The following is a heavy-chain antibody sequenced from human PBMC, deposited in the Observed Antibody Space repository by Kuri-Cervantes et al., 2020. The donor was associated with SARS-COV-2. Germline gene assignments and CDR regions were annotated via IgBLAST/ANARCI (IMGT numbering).Heavy chain of an antibody. J-gene: IGHJ4*02. V-gene: IGHV3-30*04. Sequence: GESLKISCTASGLTFSSYVMHWVRQAPGKGLEWVAVISYDGRNEYYTDSVKGRFTISRDNAKNMLFLQMNSLRAEDTAVYYCVRDGDHWNFDYWGQGTLVTVSS. CDR2: ISYDGRNE. CDR3: VRDGDHWNFDY. D-gene: IGHD1-1*01. CDR1: GLTFSSYV.